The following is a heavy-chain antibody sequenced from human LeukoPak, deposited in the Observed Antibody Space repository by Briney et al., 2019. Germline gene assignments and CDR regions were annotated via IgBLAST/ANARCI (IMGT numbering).Heavy chain of an antibody. D-gene: IGHD3-22*01. CDR2: IDETWNT. Sequence: SETLSLTCTVSGYSISSGYYWGWIRQPPGKGLEWIGYIDETWNTNYSPSLKSRVTMSLDMSKNQFSLEMNSVTAADTAMFYCARLDRPGGRTGDVFDVWGQGTMVTVSS. CDR1: GYSISSGYY. V-gene: IGHV4-38-2*02. J-gene: IGHJ3*01. CDR3: ARLDRPGGRTGDVFDV.